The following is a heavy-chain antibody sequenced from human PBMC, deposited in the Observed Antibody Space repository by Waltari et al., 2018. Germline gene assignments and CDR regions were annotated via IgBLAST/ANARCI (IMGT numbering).Heavy chain of an antibody. CDR3: ARDYYDFWSGYYTGFDY. Sequence: DVQLVESGGALVQPGGSLRLSCAASGFTFSTYEMHWFRQAPGKGLEWISYISRTGSTIYYADSVKGRFTISRDNAKNSLFLHMNSLRAEDTAIYYCARDYYDFWSGYYTGFDYWGQGTLVTVSS. V-gene: IGHV3-48*03. D-gene: IGHD3-3*01. CDR2: ISRTGSTI. CDR1: GFTFSTYE. J-gene: IGHJ4*02.